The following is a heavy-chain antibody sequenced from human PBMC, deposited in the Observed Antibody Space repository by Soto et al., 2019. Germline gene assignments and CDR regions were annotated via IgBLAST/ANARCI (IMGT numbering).Heavy chain of an antibody. CDR1: GYTFTTYA. D-gene: IGHD3-22*01. Sequence: ASVKVSCKASGYTFTTYAMHWVRQAPGQRLEWMGWINAGNGNTKYSQKFQGRVTITKDTSAGTAYMELSSLRSEDTAVYYCATSMILNAFDIWGQGTMVTVSS. CDR3: ATSMILNAFDI. V-gene: IGHV1-3*01. CDR2: INAGNGNT. J-gene: IGHJ3*02.